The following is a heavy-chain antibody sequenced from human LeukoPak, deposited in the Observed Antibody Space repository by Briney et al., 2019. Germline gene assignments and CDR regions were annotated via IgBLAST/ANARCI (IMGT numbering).Heavy chain of an antibody. CDR3: ATSTTSYYDCWSGYPTS. D-gene: IGHD3-3*01. CDR2: FDPEDGET. Sequence: ASVKVSCKVSGYTLTELSMHWVRQAPGKGLEWMGGFDPEDGETIYAQKFQGRVTMTEDTSTDTAYMELSSLRSEDTVVYYCATSTTSYYDCWSGYPTSWGQGTLVTVSS. V-gene: IGHV1-24*01. CDR1: GYTLTELS. J-gene: IGHJ4*02.